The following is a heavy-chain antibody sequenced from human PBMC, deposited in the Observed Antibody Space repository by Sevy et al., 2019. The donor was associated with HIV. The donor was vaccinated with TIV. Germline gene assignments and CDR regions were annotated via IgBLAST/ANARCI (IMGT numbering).Heavy chain of an antibody. CDR2: ISGSGTRT. D-gene: IGHD3-22*01. CDR1: GFSFDSYG. J-gene: IGHJ6*03. Sequence: GGSLRLSCAVSGFSFDSYGMTWVRQAPGKGLEWVSAISGSGTRTYYADSVKGRFIISRDNSKNTLDLQMNSLRAEDKAIYFCEKGGVGHYDPDEIAYYFYYYNMDVWGKGTTVTVSS. CDR3: EKGGVGHYDPDEIAYYFYYYNMDV. V-gene: IGHV3-23*01.